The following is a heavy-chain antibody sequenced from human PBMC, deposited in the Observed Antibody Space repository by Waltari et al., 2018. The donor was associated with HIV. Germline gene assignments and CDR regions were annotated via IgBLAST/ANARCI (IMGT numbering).Heavy chain of an antibody. CDR1: GFTFSSYA. Sequence: GGGVVQPGRSLRLSCAASGFTFSSYAMHWVRQAPGKGLEWVAVISYDGSNKYYADSVKGRFSVSRDNSKNTLYLQMNSLRAEDTAVYYCARDPYTSTSGELDYWGQGTLVTVSS. D-gene: IGHD6-6*01. V-gene: IGHV3-30*01. CDR2: ISYDGSNK. CDR3: ARDPYTSTSGELDY. J-gene: IGHJ4*02.